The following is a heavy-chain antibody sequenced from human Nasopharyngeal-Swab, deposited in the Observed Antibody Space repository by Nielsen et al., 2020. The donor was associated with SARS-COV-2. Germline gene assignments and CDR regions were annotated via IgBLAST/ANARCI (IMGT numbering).Heavy chain of an antibody. V-gene: IGHV4-31*02. CDR3: ARVFWGYCSSTSCANYYYYYYMDV. J-gene: IGHJ6*03. CDR2: IYSSGST. D-gene: IGHD2-2*01. Sequence: VRQMPGKGLEWIGYIYSSGSTYYNPSLKSRVTISVDTSKNQFSLKLSSVTAADTAVYYCARVFWGYCSSTSCANYYYYYYMDVWGKGTTVTVSS.